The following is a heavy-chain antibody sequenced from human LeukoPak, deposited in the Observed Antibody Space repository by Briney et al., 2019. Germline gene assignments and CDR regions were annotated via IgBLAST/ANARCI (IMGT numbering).Heavy chain of an antibody. J-gene: IGHJ5*02. V-gene: IGHV1-18*01. CDR2: ISAYNGNT. Sequence: ASVKVSCKASGYTFTSYGISWVRQAPGQGLEWMGWISAYNGNTNYAQKLQGRVTMTTDTSTSTAYMELRSLRSDDTAVYYCATDGELWFGEQYNWFDPWGHGTLVTVSS. CDR3: ATDGELWFGEQYNWFDP. D-gene: IGHD3-10*01. CDR1: GYTFTSYG.